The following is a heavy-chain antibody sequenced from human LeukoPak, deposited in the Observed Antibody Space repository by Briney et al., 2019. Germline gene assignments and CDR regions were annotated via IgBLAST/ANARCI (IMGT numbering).Heavy chain of an antibody. CDR3: AKDSVIFGVVISDAFDI. Sequence: QPGGSLRLSCAASGFTFSSYGMHWVRQAPGKGLEWVAFIRYDGSNKYYADSVKGRFTISRGNSKNTLYLQMNSLRAEDTAVYYCAKDSVIFGVVISDAFDIWGQGTMVTVSS. CDR1: GFTFSSYG. CDR2: IRYDGSNK. D-gene: IGHD3-3*01. J-gene: IGHJ3*02. V-gene: IGHV3-30*02.